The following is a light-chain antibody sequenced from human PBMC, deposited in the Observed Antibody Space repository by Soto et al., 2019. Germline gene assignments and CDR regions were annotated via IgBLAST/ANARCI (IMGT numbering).Light chain of an antibody. Sequence: IVMTPAPATRSVSQGDRATLSCRASQSVSSNLAWYQQKPGQAPRLLIYGASTRATGIPARFSGSGSGTEFTLTISSLQSEDFAVYYCQQYNNWPWTFGQRTKVDIK. CDR1: QSVSSN. CDR3: QQYNNWPWT. J-gene: IGKJ1*01. V-gene: IGKV3-15*01. CDR2: GAS.